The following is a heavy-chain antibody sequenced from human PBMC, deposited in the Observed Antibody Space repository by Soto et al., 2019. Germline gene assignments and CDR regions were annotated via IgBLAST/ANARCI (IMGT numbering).Heavy chain of an antibody. CDR3: ARDNVGAVADY. CDR2: INSDGSST. Sequence: PGGSLRLSCAASGFTFSSYWMHWVRQAPGKGLVWVSRINSDGSSTSYADSVKGRFTISRDNAKNTLYLQMNSLRAEDAAVYYCARDNVGAVADYWGQGTLVTVSS. J-gene: IGHJ4*02. CDR1: GFTFSSYW. D-gene: IGHD6-19*01. V-gene: IGHV3-74*01.